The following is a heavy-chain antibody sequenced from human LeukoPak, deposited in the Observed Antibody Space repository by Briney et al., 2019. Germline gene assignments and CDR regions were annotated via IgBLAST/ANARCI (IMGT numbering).Heavy chain of an antibody. CDR3: ARDSSSTYYFDS. J-gene: IGHJ4*02. Sequence: PGGSLRLSCAASGVTFSGNWMTWVRQAPGKGLEWVANIKQDGSEKYYVDSVKGRFTISRDNAKTSLYLQMNNLRAEDTAVYYCARDSSSTYYFDSWGQGTLVTVSS. D-gene: IGHD6-6*01. CDR2: IKQDGSEK. CDR1: GVTFSGNW. V-gene: IGHV3-7*01.